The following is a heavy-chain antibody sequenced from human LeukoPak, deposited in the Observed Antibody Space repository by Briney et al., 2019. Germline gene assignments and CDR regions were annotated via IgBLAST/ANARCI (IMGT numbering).Heavy chain of an antibody. Sequence: ASVKVSCKASGYTFTSYDINWVRQATGQGLEWMGWMNPNSGNTGYAQKFQGRVTITRNTSIRTAYMELSSLRSEDTAVYSCARGDFLSSTRCYTCGDGPYYYYYMDVWGKGTTVTVSS. CDR1: GYTFTSYD. V-gene: IGHV1-8*03. CDR2: MNPNSGNT. J-gene: IGHJ6*03. D-gene: IGHD2-2*02. CDR3: ARGDFLSSTRCYTCGDGPYYYYYMDV.